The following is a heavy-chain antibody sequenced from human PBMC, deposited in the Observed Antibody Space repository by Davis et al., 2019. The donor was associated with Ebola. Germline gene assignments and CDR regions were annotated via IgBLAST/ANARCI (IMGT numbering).Heavy chain of an antibody. J-gene: IGHJ4*02. Sequence: PGGSLRLSCAASGFTFSSYSMNWVRQAPGKGLEWVSSISSSSSYIYYADSVKGRFTISRDNAKNTLYLQMNSLRAEDTAVYYCTNSWATVTTFDYWGQGTLVTVSS. CDR2: ISSSSSYI. CDR3: TNSWATVTTFDY. CDR1: GFTFSSYS. V-gene: IGHV3-21*04. D-gene: IGHD4-17*01.